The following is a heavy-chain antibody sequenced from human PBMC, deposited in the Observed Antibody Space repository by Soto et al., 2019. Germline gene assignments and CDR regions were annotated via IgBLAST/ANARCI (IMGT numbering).Heavy chain of an antibody. CDR1: GFTFSSYG. Sequence: HPGGSLRLSCAASGFTFSSYGMHWVRQAPGKGLEWVAVISYDGSNKYYADSVKGRFTISRDNAKNTLYLQMNSLRAEDTAVYYCAYFTSGCPTWGQGTLVTVSS. CDR2: ISYDGSNK. J-gene: IGHJ4*02. CDR3: AYFTSGCPT. V-gene: IGHV3-30*03. D-gene: IGHD6-19*01.